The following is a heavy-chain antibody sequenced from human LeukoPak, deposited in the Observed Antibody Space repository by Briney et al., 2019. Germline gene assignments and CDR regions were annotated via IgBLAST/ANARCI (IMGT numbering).Heavy chain of an antibody. CDR1: GFTFSSYW. Sequence: GGSLRLSCAASGFTFSSYWMSWVRQAPGEGLEWVANIKQDGSEKYYVDSVKGRFTISRDNAKNSLYLQMNSLSAEDTAVYYCARDLADYGFDYWGQGTLVTVSS. V-gene: IGHV3-7*01. D-gene: IGHD4-17*01. J-gene: IGHJ4*02. CDR2: IKQDGSEK. CDR3: ARDLADYGFDY.